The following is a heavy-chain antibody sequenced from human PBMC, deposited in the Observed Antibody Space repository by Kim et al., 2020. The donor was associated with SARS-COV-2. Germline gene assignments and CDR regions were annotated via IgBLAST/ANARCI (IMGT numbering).Heavy chain of an antibody. Sequence: SETLSLTCAVYGGSFSGYYWSWIRQPPGKGLEWIGEINHSGSTNYNPSLKSRVTISVDTSKNQFSLKLSSVTAADTAVYYCARGLWFGGPLYVWGQGTTVTVSS. CDR3: ARGLWFGGPLYV. CDR2: INHSGST. D-gene: IGHD3-10*01. CDR1: GGSFSGYY. V-gene: IGHV4-34*01. J-gene: IGHJ6*02.